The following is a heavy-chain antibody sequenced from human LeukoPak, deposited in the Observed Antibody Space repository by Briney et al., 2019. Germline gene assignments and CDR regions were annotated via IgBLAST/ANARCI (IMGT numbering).Heavy chain of an antibody. V-gene: IGHV5-51*01. Sequence: GESQKISCKGSGYSFTSYWIGWVRQMPGKGLEWMGIIYPGDSDTRYSPSFQGQVTISADKSISTAYLQWSSLKASDTAMYYCARQSRRYCSGGSCSFDYWGQGTLVTVSS. D-gene: IGHD2-15*01. CDR1: GYSFTSYW. CDR2: IYPGDSDT. J-gene: IGHJ4*02. CDR3: ARQSRRYCSGGSCSFDY.